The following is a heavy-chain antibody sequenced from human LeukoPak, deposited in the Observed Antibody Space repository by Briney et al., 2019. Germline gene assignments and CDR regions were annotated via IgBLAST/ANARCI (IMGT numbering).Heavy chain of an antibody. Sequence: SETLSLTCTVSGGSISSYSWTWIRQPAGKGLEWIGRIYNSGSTDYSPSLKSRVTMSADTSKNQFSLKVTSVTAADTAVYYCARDPPRGRRQSNYDILTGYNYWGQGTLVTVSS. CDR3: ARDPPRGRRQSNYDILTGYNY. CDR1: GGSISSYS. J-gene: IGHJ4*02. D-gene: IGHD3-9*01. CDR2: IYNSGST. V-gene: IGHV4-4*07.